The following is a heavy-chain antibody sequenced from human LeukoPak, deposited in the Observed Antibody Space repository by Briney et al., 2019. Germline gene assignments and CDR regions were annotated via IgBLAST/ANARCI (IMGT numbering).Heavy chain of an antibody. CDR3: ARHKAGGVRFLEWLLFWFDP. CDR2: IYYSGST. V-gene: IGHV4-39*01. D-gene: IGHD3-3*01. Sequence: SETLSLTCTVSGGSISSSSYYWGWIRQPPGKGLEWIGSIYYSGSTYYNPSLKSRVTISVDTSKNQFSLKLSPVTAADTAVYYCARHKAGGVRFLEWLLFWFDPWGQGTLVTVSS. J-gene: IGHJ5*02. CDR1: GGSISSSSYY.